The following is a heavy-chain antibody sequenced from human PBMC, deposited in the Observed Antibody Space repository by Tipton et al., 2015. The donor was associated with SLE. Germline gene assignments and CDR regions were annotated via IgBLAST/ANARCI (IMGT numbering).Heavy chain of an antibody. D-gene: IGHD6-13*01. Sequence: SLRLSCAASGSTFDDYGMSWVRQAPGKGLEWVSGINWNGGSTGYADSVKGRFTISRDNAKNSLYLQMNSLRAEDTALYYCARGRGIAAAGLFDYWGQGTLVTVSS. CDR1: GSTFDDYG. CDR2: INWNGGST. J-gene: IGHJ4*02. CDR3: ARGRGIAAAGLFDY. V-gene: IGHV3-20*04.